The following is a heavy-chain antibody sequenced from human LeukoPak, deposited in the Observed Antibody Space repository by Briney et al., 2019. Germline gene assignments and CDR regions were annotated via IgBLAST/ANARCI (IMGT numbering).Heavy chain of an antibody. J-gene: IGHJ2*01. CDR2: INTDGSTT. D-gene: IGHD7-27*01. V-gene: IGHV3-74*01. CDR3: ARARALNWGSISTQNYYFDL. CDR1: GFAISSYW. Sequence: GGSLRLSCAASGFAISSYWLHWVRQVPGKGLVWVPRINTDGSTTSYADSVKGRFTISRDIAKNTLYLQMNSLRAEGTAVYYCARARALNWGSISTQNYYFDLWGRGTLVTVSS.